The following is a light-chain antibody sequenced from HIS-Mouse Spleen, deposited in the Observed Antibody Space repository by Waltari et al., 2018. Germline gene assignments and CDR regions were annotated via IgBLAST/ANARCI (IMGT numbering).Light chain of an antibody. Sequence: SYVLTQPPSVSVAPGKTARITCGGNNIGSKSVHWYQQKPGQAPWLVVYDESDRRSGCPGGFSGSNSENTATLTSSRVEAGDEADYYCQVWDSSSDHVVFGGGTKLTVL. CDR1: NIGSKS. CDR2: DES. V-gene: IGLV3-21*03. J-gene: IGLJ2*01. CDR3: QVWDSSSDHVV.